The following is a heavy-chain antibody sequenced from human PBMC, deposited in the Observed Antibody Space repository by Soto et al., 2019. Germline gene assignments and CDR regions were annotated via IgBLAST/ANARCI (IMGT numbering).Heavy chain of an antibody. D-gene: IGHD3-3*01. CDR2: IYYSGST. CDR1: GGSISGYY. Sequence: AETLSLTCTASGGSISGYYWSWLRPPPGKGLEWIGYIYYSGSTNYNPSLKSRVTISIDTSKNQFSLKLSSLTAADPAVYYCSWTYYDFWSGYWRWFDPWGQGTLVTVSS. V-gene: IGHV4-59*01. CDR3: SWTYYDFWSGYWRWFDP. J-gene: IGHJ5*02.